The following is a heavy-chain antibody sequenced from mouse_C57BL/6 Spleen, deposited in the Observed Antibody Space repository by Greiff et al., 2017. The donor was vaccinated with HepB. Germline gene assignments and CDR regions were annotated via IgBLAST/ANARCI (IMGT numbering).Heavy chain of an antibody. CDR1: GYTFTSYW. CDR3: ARLGVTTDY. V-gene: IGHV1-69*01. D-gene: IGHD2-2*01. J-gene: IGHJ2*01. CDR2: IDPSDSYT. Sequence: QVQLQQPGAELVMPGASVKLSCKASGYTFTSYWIHWVKQRPGQGLEWIGEIDPSDSYTNYNQKFKGKSTLTVDKSSSTAYMQLSSLTSEDSAVYYCARLGVTTDYWGQGTTLTVSS.